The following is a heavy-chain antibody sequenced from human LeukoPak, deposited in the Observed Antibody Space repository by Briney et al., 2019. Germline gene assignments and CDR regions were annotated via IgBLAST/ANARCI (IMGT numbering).Heavy chain of an antibody. V-gene: IGHV3-21*01. CDR1: GFTFSSYS. Sequence: GGSLRLSCAASGFTFSSYSMNWVRQTPGKGLEWVSSISSSSSYIYYADSVKGRFTISRDNAKNSLYLQMNSLRAEDTAVYYCARDMRLRAFDIWGQGTMVTVSS. CDR3: ARDMRLRAFDI. J-gene: IGHJ3*02. D-gene: IGHD2-2*01. CDR2: ISSSSSYI.